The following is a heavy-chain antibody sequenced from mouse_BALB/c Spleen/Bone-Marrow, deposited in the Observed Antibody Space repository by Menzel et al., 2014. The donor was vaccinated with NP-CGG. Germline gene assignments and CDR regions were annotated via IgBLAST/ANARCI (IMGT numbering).Heavy chain of an antibody. CDR1: GYSITSDYA. V-gene: IGHV3-2*02. J-gene: IGHJ4*01. D-gene: IGHD2-2*01. Sequence: VQLQQSGPSLVKPSQSLSLTCTVTGYSITSDYAWNWIRQFPGNKLEWMGYISYSGNTNYNPSLKSRISITRDTSKNQFFLQLSSVTTEDTATYYCARGGYDDAMDYWGQGTSVTVSS. CDR2: ISYSGNT. CDR3: ARGGYDDAMDY.